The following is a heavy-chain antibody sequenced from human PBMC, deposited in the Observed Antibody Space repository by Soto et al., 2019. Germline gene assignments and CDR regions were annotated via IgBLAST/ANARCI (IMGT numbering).Heavy chain of an antibody. J-gene: IGHJ4*02. D-gene: IGHD3-3*01. CDR2: ISSSSSYI. CDR1: GFTFSSYS. V-gene: IGHV3-21*01. Sequence: GGSLRLSCAASGFTFSSYSMNWVRQAPGKGLEWVSSISSSSSYIYYADSVKGRFTISRDNAKNSLYLQMNSLRAEDTAVYYCARDFLITIFGVVPIFDYWGQGTLVTVS. CDR3: ARDFLITIFGVVPIFDY.